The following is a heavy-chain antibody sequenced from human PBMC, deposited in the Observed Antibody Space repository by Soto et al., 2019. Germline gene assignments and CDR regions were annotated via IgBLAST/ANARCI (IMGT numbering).Heavy chain of an antibody. Sequence: QVQLVQSGAEVKKPGSSVKVSCKASGGTFSSYAISWVRQAPGQGLEWMGGIIPIFGTANYAQKFQGRVTITADESTSTAYMELSSLSSEDTAVYYCALKYSGYEPHYYYYGMDVWGQGTTVTVAS. CDR1: GGTFSSYA. CDR2: IIPIFGTA. J-gene: IGHJ6*02. V-gene: IGHV1-69*12. D-gene: IGHD5-12*01. CDR3: ALKYSGYEPHYYYYGMDV.